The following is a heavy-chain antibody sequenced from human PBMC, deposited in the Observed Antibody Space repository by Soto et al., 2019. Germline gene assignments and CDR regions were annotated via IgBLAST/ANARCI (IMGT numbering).Heavy chain of an antibody. CDR2: IHTGGST. CDR1: GFTVSNHY. D-gene: IGHD3-3*01. J-gene: IGHJ4*02. V-gene: IGHV3-66*01. CDR3: ARDFYDLSYKFDY. Sequence: EVQLVESGGGLVQPGGSLRLSCAASGFTVSNHYMAWVRQAPGKGLAWVSVIHTGGSTYYADSVKGRFSISRDKSKNTLYLQMSSLRAEDTAVYYCARDFYDLSYKFDYWGQGTLVTVSS.